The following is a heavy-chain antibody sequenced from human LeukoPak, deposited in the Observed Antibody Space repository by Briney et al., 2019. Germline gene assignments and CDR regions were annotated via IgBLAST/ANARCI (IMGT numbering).Heavy chain of an antibody. D-gene: IGHD1-7*01. Sequence: PSETLSLTCTASGGSISSYYWSWIRQPPGKGLEWIGYIYYSGSTNYNPSLKSRVTISVDTSKNQFSLKLSSVTAADTAVYYCARVGNTNFFDYWGQGTLVTVSS. J-gene: IGHJ4*02. CDR3: ARVGNTNFFDY. CDR1: GGSISSYY. CDR2: IYYSGST. V-gene: IGHV4-59*01.